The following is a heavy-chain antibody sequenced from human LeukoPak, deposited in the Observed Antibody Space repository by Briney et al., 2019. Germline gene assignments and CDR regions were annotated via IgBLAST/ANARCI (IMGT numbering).Heavy chain of an antibody. CDR3: ARSLPAANFDY. CDR1: GGSISRDY. V-gene: IGHV4-59*08. D-gene: IGHD2-2*01. Sequence: SETLSLTCTVSGGSISRDYWSWIRQPPRKGLEWIGYIYYTGSTNYNPSLKSRVTISVDTSKNQFSLKLSSVTAADTAVYYRARSLPAANFDYWGQGTLVTVSS. J-gene: IGHJ4*02. CDR2: IYYTGST.